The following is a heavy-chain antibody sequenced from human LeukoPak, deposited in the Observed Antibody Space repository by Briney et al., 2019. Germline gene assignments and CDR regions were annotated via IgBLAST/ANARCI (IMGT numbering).Heavy chain of an antibody. CDR1: XGSISSSSYY. D-gene: IGHD7-27*01. Sequence: CTVSXGSISSSSYYWGWIRQPPGKGLEWIGSIYYSGSTYYNPSPKSRVTISVDTSKNQFSLKLSSVTAAETAVYYXXRAVNWESAFDIWGQGTMVTVSS. CDR2: IYYSGST. J-gene: IGHJ3*02. CDR3: XRAVNWESAFDI. V-gene: IGHV4-39*07.